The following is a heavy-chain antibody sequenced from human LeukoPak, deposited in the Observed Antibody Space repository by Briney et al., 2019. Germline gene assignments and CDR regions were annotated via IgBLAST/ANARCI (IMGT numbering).Heavy chain of an antibody. CDR3: AMRTARAAHRGPFDI. Sequence: SETVSLICNVSGGSIGGHTFFWLWIRQPRGEGLVWFESIYYYGNPFYNPSLKSRDAISIDLSKTVFSLVLCFVSGAHAAFFFCAMRTARAAHRGPFDISSPGT. CDR2: IYYYGNP. CDR1: GGSIGGHTFF. V-gene: IGHV4-39*01. J-gene: IGHJ3*02. D-gene: IGHD2-15*01.